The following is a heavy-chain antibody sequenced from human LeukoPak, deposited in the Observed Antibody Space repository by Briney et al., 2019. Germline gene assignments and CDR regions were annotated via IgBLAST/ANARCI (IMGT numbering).Heavy chain of an antibody. Sequence: PSETLSLTCTVSGGSISSYYWSWIRQPPGKGLEWIGYIYYSGSTNYNPSLKSRVTISVDTSKNQFSLKLSSVTAADTAVYYCARQWLGGSSWPYYYYGMDVWGQGTTVTVSS. CDR2: IYYSGST. CDR1: GGSISSYY. CDR3: ARQWLGGSSWPYYYYGMDV. D-gene: IGHD6-13*01. V-gene: IGHV4-59*08. J-gene: IGHJ6*02.